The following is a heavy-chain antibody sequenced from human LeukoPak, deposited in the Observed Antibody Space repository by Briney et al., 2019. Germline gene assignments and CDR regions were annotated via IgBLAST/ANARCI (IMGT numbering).Heavy chain of an antibody. Sequence: SQTLSLTCAISGDSVSRNSAVWNWIRQSPSRGLEWLGRTYYTSKWYNDYAVSVKSRITINPDTSKNQFSLKLSSVTAADTAVYYCARRPPSSWYQFDYWGQGTLVTVSS. CDR3: ARRPPSSWYQFDY. V-gene: IGHV6-1*01. CDR2: TYYTSKWYN. CDR1: GDSVSRNSAV. J-gene: IGHJ4*02. D-gene: IGHD6-13*01.